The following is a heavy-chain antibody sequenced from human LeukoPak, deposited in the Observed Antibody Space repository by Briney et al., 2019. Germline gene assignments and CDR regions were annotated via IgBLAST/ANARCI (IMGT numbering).Heavy chain of an antibody. V-gene: IGHV3-23*01. CDR1: GFTFSSYA. Sequence: GGSLRLSCAASGFTFSSYAMSWVRQAPGKGLEWVSAISGSGGSTYYADSVKGRFTTSRDNSKNTLYLQMNSLRAEDTAVYYCAKPDWSGYYFFDYWGQGTLVTVSS. D-gene: IGHD3-3*01. CDR2: ISGSGGST. CDR3: AKPDWSGYYFFDY. J-gene: IGHJ4*02.